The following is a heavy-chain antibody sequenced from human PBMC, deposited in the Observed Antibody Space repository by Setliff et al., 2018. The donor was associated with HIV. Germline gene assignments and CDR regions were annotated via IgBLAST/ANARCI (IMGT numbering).Heavy chain of an antibody. CDR1: GYSLSTYA. D-gene: IGHD2-8*01. V-gene: IGHV1-18*01. Sequence: ASVKVSCKASGYSLSTYAISWVRQAPGQGLEWMGWIDSNNGNRKFAQKFRGRVTMTTDISTNTAYVEVRSLSFDDTAVYYCVRLTADRTNYYYYMDVWGKGTTVTVSS. CDR3: VRLTADRTNYYYYMDV. CDR2: IDSNNGNR. J-gene: IGHJ6*03.